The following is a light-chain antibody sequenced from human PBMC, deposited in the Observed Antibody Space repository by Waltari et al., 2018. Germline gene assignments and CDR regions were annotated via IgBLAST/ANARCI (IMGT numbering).Light chain of an antibody. Sequence: SYELTQPPAVSVSPGQTARITCSGSALPRKHAYWYHQKSGQVPLLVIYEDNRRPSGIPERFSGSSSGTKATLTIPGAQADDEGDYYCYSTDSGGDHRGVFGGGTRLTVL. CDR2: EDN. J-gene: IGLJ3*02. CDR1: ALPRKH. CDR3: YSTDSGGDHRGV. V-gene: IGLV3-10*01.